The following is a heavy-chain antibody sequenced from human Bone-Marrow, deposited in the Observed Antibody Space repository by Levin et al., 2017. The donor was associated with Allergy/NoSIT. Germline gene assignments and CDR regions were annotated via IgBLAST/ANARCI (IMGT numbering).Heavy chain of an antibody. CDR2: KSFDGRNE. V-gene: IGHV3-30-3*01. J-gene: IGHJ6*02. D-gene: IGHD2-8*02. CDR3: VRDREGYCTGGPCPINGGMDV. Sequence: GGSLRLSCAVSGFTFSSLHWVRQAPGKGLEWVAVKSFDGRNEYFADSVKGRFTISRDNAKNTLYLQLNSLRAEDTGVYYCVRDREGYCTGGPCPINGGMDVWGQGTTVTVSS. CDR1: GFTFSS.